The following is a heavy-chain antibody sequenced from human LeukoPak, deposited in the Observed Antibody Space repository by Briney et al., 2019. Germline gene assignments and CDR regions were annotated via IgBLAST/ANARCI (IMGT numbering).Heavy chain of an antibody. V-gene: IGHV1-2*06. CDR3: ARDFAGYYFDY. J-gene: IGHJ4*02. D-gene: IGHD3-9*01. CDR1: GYTFTCYY. CDR2: INPNSGGT. Sequence: ASVKVSCKASGYTFTCYYMHWVRQAHGQGQEWMGRINPNSGGTIYAQKFQGRVTMTRDTSISTGYMELSRLRSDDTAIYYCARDFAGYYFDYWGQGTLVTVSS.